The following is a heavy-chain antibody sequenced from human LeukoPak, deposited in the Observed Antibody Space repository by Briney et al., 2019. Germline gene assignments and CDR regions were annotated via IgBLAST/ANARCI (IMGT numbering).Heavy chain of an antibody. D-gene: IGHD5-18*01. V-gene: IGHV1-69*06. CDR3: ASSPLTAVGYFDY. Sequence: GASVRVSSKASGGTFITYAISWVRQAPGQGLEWMGGIIPIFGTANYTQKLQGRVTITADKSTSTAYVELSSLRSEDTAVYYCASSPLTAVGYFDYWGQGTLVTVSS. CDR2: IIPIFGTA. CDR1: GGTFITYA. J-gene: IGHJ4*02.